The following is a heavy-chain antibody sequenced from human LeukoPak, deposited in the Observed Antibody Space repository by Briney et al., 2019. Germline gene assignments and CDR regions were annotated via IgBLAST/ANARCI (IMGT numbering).Heavy chain of an antibody. CDR1: GYTFTGYG. D-gene: IGHD3-3*01. CDR3: ARGPTIVGVPTTTDY. CDR2: ISVYSGKA. J-gene: IGHJ4*02. V-gene: IGHV1-18*04. Sequence: ASVKVSCKTSGYTFTGYGISWVRQAPGQGVEWMAWISVYSGKANYIQNLQDRLTMTTDTATNTAYMELRSLSADDTAVYYCARGPTIVGVPTTTDYWGQGTLVTVSS.